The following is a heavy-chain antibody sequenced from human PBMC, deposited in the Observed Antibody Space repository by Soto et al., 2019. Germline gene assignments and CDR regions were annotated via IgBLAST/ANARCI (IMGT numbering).Heavy chain of an antibody. CDR2: INQDGSEK. CDR3: TGYLDF. J-gene: IGHJ4*02. CDR1: GFTFSTSW. Sequence: GGSLRLSCAASGFTFSTSWMDWVRQTPGKGLEWVANINQDGSEKNYVDSVKGRFTISRDNAKNSLFLQMSSLTAEDSGLYYCTGYLDFWGQGTLVTVSS. V-gene: IGHV3-7*01.